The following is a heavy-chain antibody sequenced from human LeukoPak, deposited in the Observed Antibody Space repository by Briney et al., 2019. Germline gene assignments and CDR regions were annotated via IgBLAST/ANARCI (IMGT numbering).Heavy chain of an antibody. CDR1: GFSLSTSGMC. V-gene: IGHV2-70*11. D-gene: IGHD4-17*01. Sequence: ESGPTLVKPTQTLTLTCTFSGFSLSTSGMCVSWIRQPPGKALEWLARIDWDDDKYYNTSLKTRLTISKDTSKNQVVLTMTNMDPVDTATYYCARMAVTTSGYYYYGMDVWGQGTTVTVSS. CDR2: IDWDDDK. CDR3: ARMAVTTSGYYYYGMDV. J-gene: IGHJ6*02.